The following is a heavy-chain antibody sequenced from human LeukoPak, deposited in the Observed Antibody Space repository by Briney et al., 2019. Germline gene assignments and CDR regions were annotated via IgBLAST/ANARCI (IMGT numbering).Heavy chain of an antibody. D-gene: IGHD3-16*02. CDR3: AKADDDYVWGSYRPYYFDY. J-gene: IGHJ4*02. Sequence: GRSLRLACAASGFTFSSYGMHWVRQAPGKGLEWVSAISGSSGSTYYADSVKGRFTISRDNSKNTLYLQMNSLRAEDTAVYYCAKADDDYVWGSYRPYYFDYWGQGTLVTVSS. CDR2: ISGSSGST. V-gene: IGHV3-23*01. CDR1: GFTFSSYG.